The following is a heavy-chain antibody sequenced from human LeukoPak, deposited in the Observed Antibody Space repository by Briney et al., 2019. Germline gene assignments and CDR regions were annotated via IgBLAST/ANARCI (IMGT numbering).Heavy chain of an antibody. CDR2: IWNDGSNK. CDR3: ARRSGSLFDY. D-gene: IGHD2-15*01. V-gene: IGHV3-33*01. CDR1: GFTFSSYG. J-gene: IGHJ4*02. Sequence: GSLRLSCAASGFTFSSYGMHWVRQAPGKGLEGVAVIWNDGSNKYYADSVKGRFTISRDNSMNTLYLQMNSLRAEDTAVYYCARRSGSLFDYWGQGTLVTVSS.